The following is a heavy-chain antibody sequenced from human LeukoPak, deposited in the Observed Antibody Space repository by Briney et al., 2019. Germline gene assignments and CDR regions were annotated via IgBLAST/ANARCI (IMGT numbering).Heavy chain of an antibody. V-gene: IGHV1-18*01. CDR2: ISAYNGNT. CDR3: ARDPRSALYDFWSGYAQISPTYYYYGMDV. Sequence: ASVTVSCKASGYTFTSYGISWVRQAPGQGLEWMGWISAYNGNTNYAQKLQGRVTMTTDTSTSTAYMELRSLRSDDTAVYYCARDPRSALYDFWSGYAQISPTYYYYGMDVWGQGTTVTVSS. D-gene: IGHD3-3*01. CDR1: GYTFTSYG. J-gene: IGHJ6*02.